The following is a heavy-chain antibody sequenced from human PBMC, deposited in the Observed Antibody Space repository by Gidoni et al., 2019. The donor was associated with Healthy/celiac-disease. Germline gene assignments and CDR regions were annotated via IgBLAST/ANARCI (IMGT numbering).Heavy chain of an antibody. CDR3: AKVGSTMVRGVAAYGMDV. CDR2: ISYDGSNK. V-gene: IGHV3-30*18. D-gene: IGHD3-10*01. J-gene: IGHJ6*02. CDR1: GFTFSSSG. Sequence: QVQLVESGGGVVQPGRSLRLSCAASGFTFSSSGMHWVRQAPGKGLEWVAVISYDGSNKYYADSVKGRFTISRDNSKNTLYLQMNSLRAEDTAVYYCAKVGSTMVRGVAAYGMDVWGQGTTVTVSS.